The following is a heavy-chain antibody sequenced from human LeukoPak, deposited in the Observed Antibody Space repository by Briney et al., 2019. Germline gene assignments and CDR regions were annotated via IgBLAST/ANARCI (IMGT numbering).Heavy chain of an antibody. CDR3: VRDQGYCTSASCRGDAFDV. D-gene: IGHD2-2*01. Sequence: PGGSLRLSCAASGFTFSTHWMSWVRQAPGKGLEWVAKIKEDGSEKYYVDSVEGRFTISRDNAKNSFSLQMHSLRDEDTAVYYCVRDQGYCTSASCRGDAFDVWGQGSMVSVSS. CDR2: IKEDGSEK. CDR1: GFTFSTHW. J-gene: IGHJ3*01. V-gene: IGHV3-7*01.